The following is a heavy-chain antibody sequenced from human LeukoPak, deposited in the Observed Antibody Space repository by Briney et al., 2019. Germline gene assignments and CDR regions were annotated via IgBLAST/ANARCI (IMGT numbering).Heavy chain of an antibody. V-gene: IGHV3-21*01. CDR2: INNVASHI. D-gene: IGHD1-7*01. CDR1: GFSLSSSA. Sequence: GGSLRLSCAASGFSLSSSAMNWVRQAPGKGLEWVSSINNVASHIYYAGSVRGRFTISRDNAKNSVYLQMNSLRAEDTAVYYCAVSITGTTGGDAFDIWGQGTMVTVSS. J-gene: IGHJ3*02. CDR3: AVSITGTTGGDAFDI.